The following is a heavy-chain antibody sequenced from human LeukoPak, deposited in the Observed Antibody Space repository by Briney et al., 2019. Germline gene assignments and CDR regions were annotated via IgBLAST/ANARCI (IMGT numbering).Heavy chain of an antibody. J-gene: IGHJ5*01. D-gene: IGHD6-6*01. CDR3: ARDNDPDYSSSPGWFDS. Sequence: GRFLRLSCAAPGLSFSDYAMNWVRRAPGKGLEWVAVISSDGGNKFYADSVKGRFTVSRDNSKNTLYLQMNSLRVEDTAVYYCARDNDPDYSSSPGWFDSWGQGTLVTVSS. CDR1: GLSFSDYA. CDR2: ISSDGGNK. V-gene: IGHV3-30-3*01.